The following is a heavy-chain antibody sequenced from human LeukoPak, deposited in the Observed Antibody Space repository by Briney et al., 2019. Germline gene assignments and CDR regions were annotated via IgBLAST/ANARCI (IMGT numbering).Heavy chain of an antibody. CDR1: GGSISSSY. CDR2: IYYSGST. V-gene: IGHV4-59*01. J-gene: IGHJ4*02. Sequence: SETLSLTCTVSGGSISSSYWSWIRQPPGKGLEWVGYIYYSGSTSYNPSLKSRVTISVDTSKNQFSLNLNSVTAADTAVYYCARSSGIRREDYDFWSGYQNYFDYWGQGTLVTVSS. D-gene: IGHD3-3*01. CDR3: ARSSGIRREDYDFWSGYQNYFDY.